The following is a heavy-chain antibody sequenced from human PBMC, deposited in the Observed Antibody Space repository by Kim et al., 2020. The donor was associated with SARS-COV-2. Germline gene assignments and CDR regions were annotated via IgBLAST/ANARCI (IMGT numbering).Heavy chain of an antibody. V-gene: IGHV3-7*01. D-gene: IGHD3-9*01. Sequence: GGSLRLSCAASGFTFSSYWMSWVRQAPGKGLEWVANIKQDGSEKYYVDSVKGRFTISRDNAKNSLYLQMNSLRAEDTAVYYCARDLSLRYFDWLPHGAPPENGMDVWGQGTTVTVSS. CDR2: IKQDGSEK. CDR3: ARDLSLRYFDWLPHGAPPENGMDV. CDR1: GFTFSSYW. J-gene: IGHJ6*02.